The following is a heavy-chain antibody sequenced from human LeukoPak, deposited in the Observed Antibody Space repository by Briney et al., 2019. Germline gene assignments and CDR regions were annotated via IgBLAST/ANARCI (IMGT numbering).Heavy chain of an antibody. CDR1: GGSISSGGYS. CDR2: IYHSGST. D-gene: IGHD3-9*01. CDR3: ARGISDYDILTGYYIRAFDI. Sequence: SETLSLTCAVSGGSISSGGYSWRWIRQPPGKGLEWIGYIYHSGSTYYNPSLKSRFTISVHRSKNQFSLKLISVTVADKAVYYCARGISDYDILTGYYIRAFDIWGQGTMVTVSS. J-gene: IGHJ3*02. V-gene: IGHV4-30-2*01.